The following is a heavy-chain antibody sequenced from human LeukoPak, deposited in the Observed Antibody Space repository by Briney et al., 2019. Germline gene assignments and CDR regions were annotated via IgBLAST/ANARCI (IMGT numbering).Heavy chain of an antibody. D-gene: IGHD6-13*01. CDR2: IKQDGSEK. Sequence: GGSLRLSCAASGFTFSSYWMSWVRQAPGKGLEWVANIKQDGSEKYYVDSVKGRFTISRDNAKNSLYLQMNSLRAEDTAVYYCARVLSSSWRGHYYYYYMDVWGKGTTVTVSS. V-gene: IGHV3-7*03. J-gene: IGHJ6*03. CDR1: GFTFSSYW. CDR3: ARVLSSSWRGHYYYYYMDV.